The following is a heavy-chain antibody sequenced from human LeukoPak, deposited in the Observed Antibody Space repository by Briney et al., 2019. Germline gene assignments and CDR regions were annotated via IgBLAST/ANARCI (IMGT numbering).Heavy chain of an antibody. V-gene: IGHV3-21*01. CDR1: GFTLSNYN. CDR2: ISSSSSYL. Sequence: GGSLRLSCAASGFTLSNYNMNWVSQAPGKGLEWVSSISSSSSYLFFADSVKGRFTISRDNTKNSLYLQMNSLRVDDTAVYYCARDAVTGYSSGWYKPFPFDYWGQGSLVTVSS. J-gene: IGHJ4*02. CDR3: ARDAVTGYSSGWYKPFPFDY. D-gene: IGHD6-19*01.